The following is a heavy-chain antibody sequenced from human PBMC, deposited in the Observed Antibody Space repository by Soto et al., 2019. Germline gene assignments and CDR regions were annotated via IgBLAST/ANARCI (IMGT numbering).Heavy chain of an antibody. CDR3: XXXXXTGWHFDS. Sequence: EVQLVESGGGLVQPGGSLRLSCEASGFTLSSYWMSWIRQAPGKGLEWVANTRQDGGQSYLVDSVQGRFTISRDNAKNXXXLXXXXXXXXXXXXXXXXXXXXTGWHFDSWGQGTLVTVSS. D-gene: IGHD6-19*01. J-gene: IGHJ4*02. CDR1: GFTLSSYW. CDR2: TRQDGGQS. V-gene: IGHV3-7*01.